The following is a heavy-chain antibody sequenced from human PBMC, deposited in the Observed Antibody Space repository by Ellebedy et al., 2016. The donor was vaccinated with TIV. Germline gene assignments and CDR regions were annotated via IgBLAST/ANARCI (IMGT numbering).Heavy chain of an antibody. J-gene: IGHJ4*02. CDR2: IIPILGIA. CDR1: GGTFSSYA. Sequence: AASVKVSCKASGGTFSSYAISWARQAPGQGLEWMGRIIPILGIANYAQKFQGRVTITADKSTSTAYMELSSLRSEDTAVYYCATKLENKAYYFDYWGQGTLVTVSS. V-gene: IGHV1-69*04. CDR3: ATKLENKAYYFDY. D-gene: IGHD1-1*01.